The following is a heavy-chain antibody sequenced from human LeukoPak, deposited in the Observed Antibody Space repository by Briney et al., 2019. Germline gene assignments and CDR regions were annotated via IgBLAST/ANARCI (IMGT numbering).Heavy chain of an antibody. CDR2: INPHSGGT. CDR1: GFTFTGYY. Sequence: ASVKVSCKASGFTFTGYYIHWVRQAPGQGLEWMGYINPHSGGTNSPQKFQGRVTMTTDTSISAAYMEQSSLISDDTAMYYCVREGNELLSKNFDYWGQGTLVTVSS. J-gene: IGHJ4*02. D-gene: IGHD2-21*02. CDR3: VREGNELLSKNFDY. V-gene: IGHV1-2*02.